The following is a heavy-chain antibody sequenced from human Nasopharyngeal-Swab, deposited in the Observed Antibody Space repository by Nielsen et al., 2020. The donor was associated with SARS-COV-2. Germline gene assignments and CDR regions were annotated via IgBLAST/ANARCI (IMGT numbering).Heavy chain of an antibody. CDR2: ISGSGGST. Sequence: GESLKISCAASGFTFSSYAMSWVRQAPGKGLEWVSAISGSGGSTYYADSVKGRFTISRDNSKNTLYLQMNSLRAEDTAVYYCAKKRFGELLYYYFYFDYWGQGTLVTVSS. CDR1: GFTFSSYA. CDR3: AKKRFGELLYYYFYFDY. V-gene: IGHV3-23*01. D-gene: IGHD3-10*01. J-gene: IGHJ4*02.